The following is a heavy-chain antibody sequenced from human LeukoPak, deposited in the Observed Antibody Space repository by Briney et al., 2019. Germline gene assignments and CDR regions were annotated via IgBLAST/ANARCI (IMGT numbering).Heavy chain of an antibody. V-gene: IGHV3-23*01. Sequence: GGSLRLSCAASGFTFSSYAMSWVRQAPGKGLEWVSAISGSGGSAYYVDSVKGRFTISRDNSKNTLYLQMNSLRAEDTAVYYCAKYIDPTRYCSGGSCYSARKQQYYYYYYGMDAWGQGTTVTVSS. CDR3: AKYIDPTRYCSGGSCYSARKQQYYYYYYGMDA. J-gene: IGHJ6*02. CDR2: ISGSGGSA. D-gene: IGHD2-15*01. CDR1: GFTFSSYA.